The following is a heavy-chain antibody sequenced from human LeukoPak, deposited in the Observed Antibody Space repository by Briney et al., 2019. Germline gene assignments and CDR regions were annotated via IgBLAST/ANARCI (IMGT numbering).Heavy chain of an antibody. CDR1: GFTFEEYS. V-gene: IGHV3-43*01. J-gene: IGHJ4*02. D-gene: IGHD3-22*01. CDR3: ARSPYYDSSGYWDY. CDR2: IRWDGGTT. Sequence: QLGGSLRLSCAASGFTFEEYSMQWVRRPPGKGLEWVAVIRWDGGTTYYADSVKGRFTISRDNSKNTLYLQMNSLRAEDTAVYYCARSPYYDSSGYWDYWGQGTLVTVSS.